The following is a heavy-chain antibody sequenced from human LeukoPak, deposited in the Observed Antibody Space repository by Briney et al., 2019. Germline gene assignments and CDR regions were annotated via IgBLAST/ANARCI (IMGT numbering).Heavy chain of an antibody. Sequence: PSETLSLTCTVSGGSISSSSYYWGWIRQPPGKGLEWIGSIYYSGSTYYNPSLKSRVTISVDTSKNQFSLKLSSVTAADTAVYYCARVTGIAAAGTDYYYYYMDVWGKGTTVTISS. CDR2: IYYSGST. CDR3: ARVTGIAAAGTDYYYYYMDV. D-gene: IGHD6-13*01. V-gene: IGHV4-39*07. J-gene: IGHJ6*03. CDR1: GGSISSSSYY.